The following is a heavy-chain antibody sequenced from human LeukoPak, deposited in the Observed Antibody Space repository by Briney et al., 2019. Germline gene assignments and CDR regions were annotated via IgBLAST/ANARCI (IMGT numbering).Heavy chain of an antibody. D-gene: IGHD2-2*01. CDR2: ISSSSKYI. CDR3: VPRYCSSTSCEDY. J-gene: IGHJ4*02. CDR1: RLTFSTYS. Sequence: PGGSLRLSCAASRLTFSTYSMNWVRQAPGQGLQWVSSISSSSKYIYYADSVKGRFTISRDNAKNSLYLQMNSLRPEDLAVYYCVPRYCSSTSCEDYWGQGTLVTVSS. V-gene: IGHV3-21*06.